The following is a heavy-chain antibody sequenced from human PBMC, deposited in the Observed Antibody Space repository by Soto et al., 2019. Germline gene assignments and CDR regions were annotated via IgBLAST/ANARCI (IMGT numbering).Heavy chain of an antibody. CDR3: AKADYGSGSYYNNYYYGMDV. V-gene: IGHV3-30*18. D-gene: IGHD3-10*01. CDR2: ISYDGSNK. Sequence: GGSLRLSCAASGFTFSSYGMHWVRQAPGKGLKRVAVISYDGSNKYYADSVKGRFTISRDNSKNTLYLQMNSLRAEDTAVYYCAKADYGSGSYYNNYYYGMDVWGQGTTVTVSS. CDR1: GFTFSSYG. J-gene: IGHJ6*02.